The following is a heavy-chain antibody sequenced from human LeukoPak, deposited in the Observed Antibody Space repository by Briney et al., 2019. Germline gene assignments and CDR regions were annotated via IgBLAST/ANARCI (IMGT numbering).Heavy chain of an antibody. Sequence: PSETLSLTCTVSGGSINSSSYYWGWIRQPPGKGLEWIGSIYYSGSTYYNPSLKSRVTISVDTSKNHFSLKLSSVTAADTAVYYCARGRSSMVRGYYYYYMDVWGKGTTVTISS. CDR3: ARGRSSMVRGYYYYYMDV. J-gene: IGHJ6*03. D-gene: IGHD3-10*01. CDR2: IYYSGST. V-gene: IGHV4-39*07. CDR1: GGSINSSSYY.